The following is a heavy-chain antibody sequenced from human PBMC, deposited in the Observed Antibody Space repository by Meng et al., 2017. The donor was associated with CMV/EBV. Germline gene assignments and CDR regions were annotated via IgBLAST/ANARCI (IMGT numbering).Heavy chain of an antibody. CDR3: ARGRWLRY. V-gene: IGHV4-34*01. CDR2: INHSGST. Sequence: TLSLTCAVYGGSFSGYYWSWSRQPPGKGLEWIGEINHSGSTNYNPSLKSRVTISVDTSKNQFSLKLSSVTAADTAVYYCARGRWLRYWGQGTLVTVSS. D-gene: IGHD3-22*01. J-gene: IGHJ4*02. CDR1: GGSFSGYY.